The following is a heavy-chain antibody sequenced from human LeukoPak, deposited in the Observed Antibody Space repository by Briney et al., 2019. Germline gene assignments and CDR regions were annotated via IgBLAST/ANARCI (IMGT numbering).Heavy chain of an antibody. Sequence: GGSLRLSCAASGFTFNSYAMTWVRQAPGKGLEWVSAITSGGDTYYADSVKGRFTISRDNSKNTLYLQMSNLGAEDTAVYYCTKCAAGSGSCYGWYWGQGTLVTVSS. CDR1: GFTFNSYA. D-gene: IGHD2-15*01. CDR3: TKCAAGSGSCYGWY. J-gene: IGHJ4*02. V-gene: IGHV3-23*01. CDR2: ITSGGDT.